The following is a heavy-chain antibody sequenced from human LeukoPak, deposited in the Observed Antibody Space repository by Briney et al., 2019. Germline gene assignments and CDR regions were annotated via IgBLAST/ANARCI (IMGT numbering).Heavy chain of an antibody. V-gene: IGHV3-21*01. CDR3: ARAKFDSSRYYYRGFDI. CDR2: ISSRSSSI. J-gene: IGHJ3*02. D-gene: IGHD3-22*01. Sequence: GGSLRLSCAASGFTFSTYTMNWVRQAPGKGLEWVSSISSRSSSIYYADSVKGRFTISRDNAKNSLYLQMNSLRAEDTAVYYCARAKFDSSRYYYRGFDIWGQGTMVTVSS. CDR1: GFTFSTYT.